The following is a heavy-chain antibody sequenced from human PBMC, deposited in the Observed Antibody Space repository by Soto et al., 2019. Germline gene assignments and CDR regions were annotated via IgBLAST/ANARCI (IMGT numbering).Heavy chain of an antibody. V-gene: IGHV4-34*01. CDR1: GGSFSGYY. J-gene: IGHJ5*02. D-gene: IGHD2-2*01. CDR3: ASFRPIVVVPAAIGDWFDP. Sequence: SETLSLTCAVYGGSFSGYYWSWIRQPPGKGLEWIGEINHSGSTNYNPSLKSRVTISVDTSKNQFSLKLSSVTAADTAVYYCASFRPIVVVPAAIGDWFDPWGQGTLVTVSS. CDR2: INHSGST.